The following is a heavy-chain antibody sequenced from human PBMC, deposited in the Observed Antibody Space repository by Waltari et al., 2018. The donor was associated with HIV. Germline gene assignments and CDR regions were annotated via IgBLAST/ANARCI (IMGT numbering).Heavy chain of an antibody. Sequence: EVKLVVSGGGLVQPGRSLRLSCAASGFTFDDYAMHWVRQVPGKGRELVSGMRLNSGITGYADSSKGLFTISRDNANNALSLQMNSLSTEDTALYYCGKDIGPGLTMGLDSWGQGTLVTVSS. D-gene: IGHD2-21*02. V-gene: IGHV3-9*01. CDR1: GFTFDDYA. J-gene: IGHJ4*02. CDR3: GKDIGPGLTMGLDS. CDR2: MRLNSGIT.